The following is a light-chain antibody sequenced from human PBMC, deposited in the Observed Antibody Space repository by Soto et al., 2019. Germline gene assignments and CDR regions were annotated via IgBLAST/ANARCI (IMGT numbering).Light chain of an antibody. Sequence: QSVLTQPPSASGSPGQSVTICCTGTSSDVGGYNYVSWYQQHPGKAPKLMIYEVSKRPSGVPDRFSGSKSGNTASLTVSGLQAEDEADYYCSSYAGSNNFVFGTG. CDR2: EVS. CDR3: SSYAGSNNFV. J-gene: IGLJ1*01. CDR1: SSDVGGYNY. V-gene: IGLV2-8*01.